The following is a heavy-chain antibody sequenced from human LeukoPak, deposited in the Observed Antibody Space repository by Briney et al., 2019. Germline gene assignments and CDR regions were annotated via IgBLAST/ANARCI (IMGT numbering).Heavy chain of an antibody. CDR1: GGTFSSYA. CDR3: AREGVDYCTNGVCSNQH. D-gene: IGHD2-8*01. CDR2: IIPIFGTA. Sequence: ASVKVSCKASGGTFSSYAISWVRQAPGQGLEWMGGIIPIFGTANYAQKFQGRVTITADESTSTAYMELSSLRSEDTAVNYCAREGVDYCTNGVCSNQHWGQGTLVTVSS. J-gene: IGHJ1*01. V-gene: IGHV1-69*13.